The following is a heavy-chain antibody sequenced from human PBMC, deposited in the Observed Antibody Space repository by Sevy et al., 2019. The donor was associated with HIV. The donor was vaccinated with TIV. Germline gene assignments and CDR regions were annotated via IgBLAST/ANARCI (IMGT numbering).Heavy chain of an antibody. V-gene: IGHV4-39*01. Sequence: SETLSLTCTVSGGSISSSSYYWRWIRQPPGKGLEWIGSIYYSGSTYYNPSLKSRVTISVDTSKNQFSLKLSSVTAADTAVYYCARHIPFLEWLGFGYFDYWGQGTLVTVSS. CDR2: IYYSGST. CDR1: GGSISSSSYY. CDR3: ARHIPFLEWLGFGYFDY. J-gene: IGHJ4*02. D-gene: IGHD3-3*02.